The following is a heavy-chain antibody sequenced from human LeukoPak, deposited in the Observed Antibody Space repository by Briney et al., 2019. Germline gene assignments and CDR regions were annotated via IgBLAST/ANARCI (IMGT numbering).Heavy chain of an antibody. CDR3: ARVRVLWFGEIDY. J-gene: IGHJ4*02. Sequence: PGGSLRLSCAASGFTFSSYEMNWVRQAPGKGLEWVSYISSSGSTLYYADSVKGRFTISRDNAKNSLYLQMNSLRAEDTAVYYCARVRVLWFGEIDYWGQGTLVTVSS. CDR1: GFTFSSYE. V-gene: IGHV3-48*03. D-gene: IGHD3-10*01. CDR2: ISSSGSTL.